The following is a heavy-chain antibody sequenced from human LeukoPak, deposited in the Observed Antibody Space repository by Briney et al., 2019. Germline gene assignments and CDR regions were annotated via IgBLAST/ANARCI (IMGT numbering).Heavy chain of an antibody. Sequence: GASVKVSCKASGYTFTSYDINWVRQATGQGLEWMGWMNPNSGNTGYAQKFQGRVTMTRDTSISTAYMELSRLGSDDTAVYYCARGSITMVRGFVDYWGQGTLVTVSS. D-gene: IGHD3-10*01. J-gene: IGHJ4*02. CDR3: ARGSITMVRGFVDY. V-gene: IGHV1-8*01. CDR2: MNPNSGNT. CDR1: GYTFTSYD.